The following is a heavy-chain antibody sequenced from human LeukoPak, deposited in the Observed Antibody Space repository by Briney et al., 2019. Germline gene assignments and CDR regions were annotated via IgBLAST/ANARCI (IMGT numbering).Heavy chain of an antibody. J-gene: IGHJ3*02. CDR2: ISSSSSYI. Sequence: ETLSLTCAVYGGSFSGYYWSWIRQPPGKGLEWVSSISSSSSYIYYADSVKGRFTISRDNAKNSLYLQMNSLRAEDTAVYYCASGSQLTGDAFDIWGQGTMVTVSS. D-gene: IGHD7-27*01. CDR3: ASGSQLTGDAFDI. CDR1: GGSFSGYY. V-gene: IGHV3-21*01.